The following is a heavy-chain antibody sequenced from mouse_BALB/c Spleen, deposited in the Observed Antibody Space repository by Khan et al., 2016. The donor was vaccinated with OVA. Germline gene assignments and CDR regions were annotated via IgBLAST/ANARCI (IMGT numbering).Heavy chain of an antibody. CDR1: GYTIINYW. CDR3: ASRGFRSDFDS. J-gene: IGHJ2*01. V-gene: IGHV1-7*01. CDR2: INPSTDYT. Sequence: QVQLQQSGAELAKPGASVKLSCKASGYTIINYWILWVKQRPGQGLEWIGYINPSTDYTEYNQNFKDKATLTADKSSSTAYMQLSSLTSEDSATYYCASRGFRSDFDSWGQGTTLTVSS.